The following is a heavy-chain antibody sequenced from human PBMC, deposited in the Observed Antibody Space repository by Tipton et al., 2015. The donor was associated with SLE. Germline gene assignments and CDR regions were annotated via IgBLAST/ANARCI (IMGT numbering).Heavy chain of an antibody. Sequence: GLVKPSETLSLTCTVSGGSISSSSYYWGWIRQPPGKGLEWIGSIYYSGSTNYNPSLKSRVTISVDTSKNQFSLKLSSVTAADTAVYYCARDPSGSYYPWAFDIWGQGTMVTVSS. J-gene: IGHJ3*02. D-gene: IGHD3-10*01. CDR1: GGSISSSSYY. V-gene: IGHV4-39*07. CDR2: IYYSGST. CDR3: ARDPSGSYYPWAFDI.